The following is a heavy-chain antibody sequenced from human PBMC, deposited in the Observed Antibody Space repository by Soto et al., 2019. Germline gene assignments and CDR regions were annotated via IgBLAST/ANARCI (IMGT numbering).Heavy chain of an antibody. CDR2: IYYSGST. CDR3: ARGSPRVNCTNGVCYPGNYYGMDV. J-gene: IGHJ6*02. CDR1: GGSISSGDYY. Sequence: SETLSLTCTVSGGSISSGDYYWSWIRQPPGKGLEWIGYIYYSGSTYYNPSLKSRVTISVDTSKNQFSLKLSSWTAAETTVYYCARGSPRVNCTNGVCYPGNYYGMDVWGQGTTVTVSS. D-gene: IGHD2-8*01. V-gene: IGHV4-30-4*01.